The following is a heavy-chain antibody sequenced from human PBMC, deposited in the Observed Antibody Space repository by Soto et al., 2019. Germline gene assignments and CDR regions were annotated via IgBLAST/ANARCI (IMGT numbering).Heavy chain of an antibody. V-gene: IGHV1-2*04. CDR3: ARDGKSPLDY. CDR1: GGTFSSYA. J-gene: IGHJ4*02. CDR2: INPDTGDI. Sequence: ASVKVSCKASGGTFSSYAISLVRQAPGQGLEWIGWINPDTGDINYGQKFQGWVTMTRYTSSGTAYMELNRLRSADTAMYYCARDGKSPLDYWGQGTLVTVSS.